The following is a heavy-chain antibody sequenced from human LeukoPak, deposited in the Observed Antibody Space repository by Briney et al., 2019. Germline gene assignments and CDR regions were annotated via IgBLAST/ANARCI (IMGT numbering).Heavy chain of an antibody. V-gene: IGHV4-59*08. Sequence: PSGTLSLTCTVSGGSISSYYWSWIRQPPGKGLEWIGYIYYSGSTNYNPSLQSRVTISVDPSKNQFSLKLSSVPAADTAVYYCARQYRVYDILTGYYGGYFDYWGQGTLVTVSS. CDR3: ARQYRVYDILTGYYGGYFDY. D-gene: IGHD3-9*01. CDR2: IYYSGST. J-gene: IGHJ4*02. CDR1: GGSISSYY.